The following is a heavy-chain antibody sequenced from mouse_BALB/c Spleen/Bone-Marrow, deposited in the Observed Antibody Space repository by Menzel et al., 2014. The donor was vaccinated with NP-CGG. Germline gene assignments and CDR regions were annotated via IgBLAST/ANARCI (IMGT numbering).Heavy chain of an antibody. Sequence: VQLQQSGGGLVQPKGSLKLSCAASGFTFNTYAMNWDRQAPGKGLEWVARIRSKSNNYATYHADSVKDRFTISRDDSQSMLYLQMNNLKTEDTAMYYCVRHGYGNYGAMDYWGQGASVTVSS. CDR2: IRSKSNNYAT. V-gene: IGHV10-1*02. J-gene: IGHJ4*01. CDR3: VRHGYGNYGAMDY. D-gene: IGHD2-10*02. CDR1: GFTFNTYA.